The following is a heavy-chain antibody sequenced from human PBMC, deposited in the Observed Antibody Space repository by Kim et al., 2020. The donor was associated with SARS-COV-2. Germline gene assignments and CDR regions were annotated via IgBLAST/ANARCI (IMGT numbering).Heavy chain of an antibody. Sequence: SVKVSCKASGGTFSSYAISWVRQAPGQGLEWMGRIIPILGIANYAKKFQGRVTITADKSTSTAYMELSSLRSEDTAVYYCARDFASGSYLYYFDYWGQGTLVTVSS. CDR1: GGTFSSYA. D-gene: IGHD1-26*01. CDR2: IIPILGIA. J-gene: IGHJ4*02. CDR3: ARDFASGSYLYYFDY. V-gene: IGHV1-69*04.